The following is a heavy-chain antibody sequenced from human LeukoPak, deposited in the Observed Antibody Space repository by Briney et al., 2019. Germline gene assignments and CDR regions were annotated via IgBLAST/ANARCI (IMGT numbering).Heavy chain of an antibody. Sequence: GGSLRLSCAASGLTFSNYAMTWVRQAPGKGLEWVSSITAGGGTSYTDSVKGRFTVYRDNSKNTLYLQMNSLRAGDTALYYRAKDPNGDYVGAFDSWGQGTMVTVSS. J-gene: IGHJ3*01. CDR1: GLTFSNYA. V-gene: IGHV3-23*01. D-gene: IGHD4-17*01. CDR2: ITAGGGT. CDR3: AKDPNGDYVGAFDS.